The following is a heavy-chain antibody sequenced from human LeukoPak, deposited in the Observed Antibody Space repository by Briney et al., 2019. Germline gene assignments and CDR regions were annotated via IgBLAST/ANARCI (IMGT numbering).Heavy chain of an antibody. V-gene: IGHV3-30*04. J-gene: IGHJ4*02. CDR2: ISYDGSNK. D-gene: IGHD6-6*01. CDR1: GFTFRSYA. Sequence: PGGSLRLSCAASGFTFRSYAIHWVRQAPGKGLEWVAVISYDGSNKYYADSVKGRFTISRDNSKNTLYLQMNSLRAEDTAVYYCAKGQTSSRYFDYWGQGTLVTVSS. CDR3: AKGQTSSRYFDY.